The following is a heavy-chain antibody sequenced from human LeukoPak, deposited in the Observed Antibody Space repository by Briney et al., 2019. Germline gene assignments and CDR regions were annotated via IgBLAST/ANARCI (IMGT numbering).Heavy chain of an antibody. J-gene: IGHJ4*02. D-gene: IGHD4-17*01. CDR1: GFTFSSYA. V-gene: IGHV3-23*01. CDR3: AKDLDGDLVDY. Sequence: GGSLRLSCAASGFTFSSYAMSWVRQAPGKGLEWVSAISGSGGSTYYADSVKVRFTISRDNSKNTLYLQMNSLRAEDTAVYCCAKDLDGDLVDYWGQGTLVTVSS. CDR2: ISGSGGST.